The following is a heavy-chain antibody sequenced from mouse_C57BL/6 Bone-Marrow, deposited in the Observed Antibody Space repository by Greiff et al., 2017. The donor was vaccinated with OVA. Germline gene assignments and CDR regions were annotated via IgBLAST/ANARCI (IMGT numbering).Heavy chain of an antibody. Sequence: QVQLKQSGAELAKPGASVKLSCKASGYTFTSYWMHWVKQRPGQGLEWIGYINPSSGYTKYNQKFKDKATLTADKSSSTAYMQLSSLTYEDSAVYYCASLTTVVAPDYWGQGTTLTVSS. D-gene: IGHD1-1*01. CDR3: ASLTTVVAPDY. V-gene: IGHV1-7*01. CDR2: INPSSGYT. J-gene: IGHJ2*01. CDR1: GYTFTSYW.